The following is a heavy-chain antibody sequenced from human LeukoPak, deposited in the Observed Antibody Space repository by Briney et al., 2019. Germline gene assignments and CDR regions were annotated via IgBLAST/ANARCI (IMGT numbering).Heavy chain of an antibody. D-gene: IGHD3-22*01. CDR1: GYTFTSYG. J-gene: IGHJ6*03. Sequence: ASVKVSCKASGYTFTSYGISWVRQAPGQGLEWMGWISAYNGNTNYAQKLQGRVTMTTDTSTSTAYMELRSLRSDDTAVYYCARAVEGYYDSSGYYYHYMDVWGKGTTVTVSS. CDR3: ARAVEGYYDSSGYYYHYMDV. CDR2: ISAYNGNT. V-gene: IGHV1-18*01.